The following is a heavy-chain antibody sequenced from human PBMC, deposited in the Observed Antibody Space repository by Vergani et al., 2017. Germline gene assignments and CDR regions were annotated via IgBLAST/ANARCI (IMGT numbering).Heavy chain of an antibody. CDR1: GGSISSYY. D-gene: IGHD3-3*01. J-gene: IGHJ6*02. Sequence: QVQLQESGPGLVKPSETLSLTCTVSGGSISSYYWSWIRQPPGKGLEWIGYIYYSGSTNYNPSLKSRVTISVDTSKNQFSLKLSSVTAADTAVYYCARSRGDTIFGVVIVNYYYGMDVGGQGTTVTVSS. CDR3: ARSRGDTIFGVVIVNYYYGMDV. CDR2: IYYSGST. V-gene: IGHV4-59*01.